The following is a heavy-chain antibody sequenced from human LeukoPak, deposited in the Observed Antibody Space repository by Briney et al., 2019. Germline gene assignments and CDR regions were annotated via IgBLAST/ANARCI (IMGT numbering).Heavy chain of an antibody. Sequence: GGSLRLSCAASGFTFSTYGMHWVRQAPGKGLEWVAVIWSDENKKFYADSVQGRFTISRDNSKSTLCLQMNSLRAEDTAVYYCAKQLGYCSDGSCYFPYWGQGTLVTVSS. CDR2: IWSDENKK. D-gene: IGHD2-15*01. V-gene: IGHV3-33*06. CDR3: AKQLGYCSDGSCYFPY. J-gene: IGHJ4*02. CDR1: GFTFSTYG.